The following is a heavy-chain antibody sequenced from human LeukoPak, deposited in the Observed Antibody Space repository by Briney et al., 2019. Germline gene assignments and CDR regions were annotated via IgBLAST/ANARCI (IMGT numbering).Heavy chain of an antibody. J-gene: IGHJ3*02. Sequence: PGGSLRLSCAASGFSVSANYMSWVRRAPGKGLEWVSAIYSGGATYYTDSVKGRFTMSRHTSKNTLDLQMNNLRVEDTAVYYCARWKMEGIVVDVFDIWGQGTRVSVSS. CDR2: IYSGGAT. V-gene: IGHV3-53*04. CDR3: ARWKMEGIVVDVFDI. D-gene: IGHD3-22*01. CDR1: GFSVSANY.